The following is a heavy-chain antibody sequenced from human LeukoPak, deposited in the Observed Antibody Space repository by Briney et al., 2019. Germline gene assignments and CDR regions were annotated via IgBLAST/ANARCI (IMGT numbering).Heavy chain of an antibody. CDR1: GFTFSSYT. CDR3: AREPYGDYGYFDY. Sequence: GGSLRLSCAASGFTFSSYTMHWVRQAPGKGLEWVAVISYDGSNKYYADSVKGRFTISRDNSKNTLFLQVNSLRAEDTAVYYCAREPYGDYGYFDYWGQGTLVTVSS. J-gene: IGHJ4*02. CDR2: ISYDGSNK. V-gene: IGHV3-30-3*01. D-gene: IGHD4-17*01.